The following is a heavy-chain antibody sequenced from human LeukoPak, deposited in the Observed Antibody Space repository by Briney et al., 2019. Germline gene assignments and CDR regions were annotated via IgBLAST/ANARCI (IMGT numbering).Heavy chain of an antibody. D-gene: IGHD3-16*01. J-gene: IGHJ3*02. CDR1: GYTFIDYY. CDR2: INPKDAKS. CDR3: ARAAGGAAFDI. Sequence: ASVRVSCKASGYTFIDYYIHWVRQAPGQGLEWMAWINPKDAKSNYAEKFQSRVTMTRDTSITTVSMELGRLTSDDTAVYFCARAAGGAAFDIWGQGTMVTVSS. V-gene: IGHV1-2*02.